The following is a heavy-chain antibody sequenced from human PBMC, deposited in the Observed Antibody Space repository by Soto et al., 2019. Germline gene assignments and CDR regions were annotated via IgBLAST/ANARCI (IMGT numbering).Heavy chain of an antibody. V-gene: IGHV4-59*01. CDR1: GGSISSYY. CDR3: ARVGSYYDSSGYKPLDY. D-gene: IGHD3-22*01. Sequence: PSETLSLTCTVSGGSISSYYWSWIRQPPGKGLEWIGYIYYSGSTNYSPSLKSRVTISVDTSKNQFSLKLSSVTAADTAVYYCARVGSYYDSSGYKPLDYWGQGTLVTVSS. CDR2: IYYSGST. J-gene: IGHJ4*02.